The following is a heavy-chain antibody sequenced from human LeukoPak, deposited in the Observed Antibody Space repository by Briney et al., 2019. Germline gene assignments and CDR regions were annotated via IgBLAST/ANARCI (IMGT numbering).Heavy chain of an antibody. D-gene: IGHD2-2*01. Sequence: ASVKVSCKVSGYTLTELSMHWVRQAPGKGLEWMGGFDPEDGETIYAQKFQGRVTMTEDTSTDTAYMELSSPRSEDTAVYYCATVNTGGYCSSTSCYLFDYWGQGTLVTVSS. CDR3: ATVNTGGYCSSTSCYLFDY. V-gene: IGHV1-24*01. CDR1: GYTLTELS. J-gene: IGHJ4*02. CDR2: FDPEDGET.